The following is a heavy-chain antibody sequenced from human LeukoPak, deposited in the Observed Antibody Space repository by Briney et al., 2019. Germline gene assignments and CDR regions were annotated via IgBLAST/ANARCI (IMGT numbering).Heavy chain of an antibody. CDR3: ARVISGYTYDGLDY. CDR2: INSDGSST. J-gene: IGHJ4*02. Sequence: PGGSLRLSCAASGFTFNSYWMHWVRQAPGKGLVWVSRINSDGSSTSYADSVKGRFTISRDNAKNTVYLQMNSLRAEDTAVYYCARVISGYTYDGLDYWGQGTLVTVSS. CDR1: GFTFNSYW. V-gene: IGHV3-74*01. D-gene: IGHD5-18*01.